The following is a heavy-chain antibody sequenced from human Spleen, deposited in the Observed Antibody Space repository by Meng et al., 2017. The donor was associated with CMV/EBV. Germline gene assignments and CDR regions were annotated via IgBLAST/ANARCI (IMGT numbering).Heavy chain of an antibody. CDR1: GFTFSDYY. Sequence: GESLKISCAASGFTFSDYYMSWIRQAPGKGLEWVSYISSSGSTIYYADSVKGRFTISRDNAKNSLYLQMNSLRAEDTAVYYCARDRETSNCWSGYYYGMDVWGQGTTVTVSS. V-gene: IGHV3-11*01. D-gene: IGHD3-3*01. CDR3: ARDRETSNCWSGYYYGMDV. CDR2: ISSSGSTI. J-gene: IGHJ6*02.